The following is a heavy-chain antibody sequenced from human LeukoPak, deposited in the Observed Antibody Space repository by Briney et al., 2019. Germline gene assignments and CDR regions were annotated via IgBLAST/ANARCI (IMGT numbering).Heavy chain of an antibody. CDR2: INHSGST. Sequence: SETLSLTCAVYGGSFSGYYWSWIRQPPGKGLEWIGEINHSGSTNYNPSLKSRVTISVDTSKNQFSLKLSSVTAADTAVYYCARHGYSYGTKYYYYYMDVWGKGTTVTVSS. CDR3: ARHGYSYGTKYYYYYMDV. CDR1: GGSFSGYY. V-gene: IGHV4-34*01. D-gene: IGHD5-18*01. J-gene: IGHJ6*03.